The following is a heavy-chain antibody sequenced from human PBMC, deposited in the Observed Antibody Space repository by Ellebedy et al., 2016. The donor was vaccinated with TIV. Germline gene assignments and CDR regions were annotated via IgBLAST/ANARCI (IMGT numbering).Heavy chain of an antibody. J-gene: IGHJ6*02. CDR1: GFTFSSYS. CDR3: ARALKTPYYYYGMEV. Sequence: GESLKISCAASGFTFSSYSMNWVRQAPGKGLEWVSSISSSSSYIYYADSVKGRFTISRDNAKNSLYLQMNSLRAEDTAVYYCARALKTPYYYYGMEVWGQGTTVTVSS. V-gene: IGHV3-21*01. CDR2: ISSSSSYI. D-gene: IGHD2-15*01.